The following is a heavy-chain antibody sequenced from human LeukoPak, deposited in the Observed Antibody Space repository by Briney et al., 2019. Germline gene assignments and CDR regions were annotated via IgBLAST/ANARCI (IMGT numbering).Heavy chain of an antibody. J-gene: IGHJ4*02. CDR3: ARGFELDY. CDR1: GFPLSSYS. CDR2: ISSGSSNI. Sequence: PGGSLRLSCAASGFPLSSYSMNWVRQAPGKGLEWVSYISSGSSNIYYADSMRGRLTIARDNAKNSLFLQMNSLRAEDTAVYFCARGFELDYWGQGTLVTVSS. V-gene: IGHV3-21*01.